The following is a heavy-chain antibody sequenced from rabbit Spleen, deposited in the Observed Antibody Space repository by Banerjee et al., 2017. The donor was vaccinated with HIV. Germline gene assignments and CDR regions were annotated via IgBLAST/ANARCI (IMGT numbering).Heavy chain of an antibody. Sequence: QEELEESGGGRVKPEGSLTLTCKASGFSFSDRDVMCWVRQAPGKGLEWIACINTATGKPVYATWAKGRFTISTPSSTTVTLQMTSLTAADTATYFCARDLAGAIGWNFYLWGQGTLVTVS. CDR2: INTATGKP. CDR1: GFSFSDRDV. V-gene: IGHV1S45*01. CDR3: ARDLAGAIGWNFYL. J-gene: IGHJ4*01. D-gene: IGHD1-1*01.